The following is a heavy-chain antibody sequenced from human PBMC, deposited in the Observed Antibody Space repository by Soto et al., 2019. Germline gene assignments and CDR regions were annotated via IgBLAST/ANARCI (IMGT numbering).Heavy chain of an antibody. V-gene: IGHV4-59*11. Sequence: SETLSLTCTVSGGSISSHYWSWVRQAPGKGLEWIGHIYYRGSTSYNPSLRSRSTISVDTSNNQFSLKLNSVTTADTAVYYCARDGREASGMDVWGQGTKVTVSS. CDR3: ARDGREASGMDV. CDR1: GGSISSHY. CDR2: IYYRGST. J-gene: IGHJ6*02. D-gene: IGHD1-26*01.